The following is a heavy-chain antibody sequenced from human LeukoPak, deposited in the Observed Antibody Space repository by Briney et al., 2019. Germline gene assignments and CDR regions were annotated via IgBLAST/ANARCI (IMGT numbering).Heavy chain of an antibody. CDR1: GFTFSSYS. D-gene: IGHD3-3*01. J-gene: IGHJ6*03. CDR2: ISGSGSST. V-gene: IGHV3-23*01. CDR3: AKIGRRYDFWTGYYEEEVDYMDV. Sequence: GGSLRLSCAASGFTFSSYSMNWVRQAPGKGLEWASAISGSGSSTYYADSVKGRFTISRDNYKDTLYLQMNSLRAEDTAVYYCAKIGRRYDFWTGYYEEEVDYMDVWGKGTTVTVSS.